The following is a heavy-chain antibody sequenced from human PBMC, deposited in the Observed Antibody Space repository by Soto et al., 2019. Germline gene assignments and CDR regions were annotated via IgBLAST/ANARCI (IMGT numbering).Heavy chain of an antibody. J-gene: IGHJ6*02. CDR1: GLTFSNAW. CDR2: IKSKVDGGTA. Sequence: PGGSLRLSCEASGLTFSNAWMNWVRQGPGKGLEWLGRIKSKVDGGTADYVAATKGRFSISRDDLKNMLYLQMNSLKPDDTAVYYCTTLSYLYYDGMDVWGQGTTVTVSS. CDR3: TTLSYLYYDGMDV. V-gene: IGHV3-15*01. D-gene: IGHD2-2*01.